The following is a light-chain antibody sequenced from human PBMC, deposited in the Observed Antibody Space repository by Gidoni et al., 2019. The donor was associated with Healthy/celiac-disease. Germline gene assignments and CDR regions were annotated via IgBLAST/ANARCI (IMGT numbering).Light chain of an antibody. J-gene: IGKJ1*01. V-gene: IGKV1-27*01. CDR2: AAS. CDR3: QNYNSAPRT. CDR1: QGISNY. Sequence: DIQMTQSPSSLSASVGDRVTITCRARQGISNYLAWYQQKPGKVPTLLIYAASTLQSGVPSRFSCSGSGTDFTLTISSLQPEDVATYYCQNYNSAPRTFXQXTKVEIK.